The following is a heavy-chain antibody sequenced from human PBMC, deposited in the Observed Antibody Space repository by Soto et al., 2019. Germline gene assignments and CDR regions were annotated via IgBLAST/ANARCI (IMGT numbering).Heavy chain of an antibody. J-gene: IGHJ4*02. D-gene: IGHD5-12*01. CDR3: GRGRSGQIVVFY. V-gene: IGHV1-2*02. CDR1: GYTFTGHY. Sequence: GASVKVSFKACGYTFTGHYIHWLRQAPEQGPEWMGEIGPESGATRYAQKFQGRVTMTMDMSITTVYMELSNLSPDDTAVYYCGRGRSGQIVVFYWGQGTPVTVSS. CDR2: IGPESGAT.